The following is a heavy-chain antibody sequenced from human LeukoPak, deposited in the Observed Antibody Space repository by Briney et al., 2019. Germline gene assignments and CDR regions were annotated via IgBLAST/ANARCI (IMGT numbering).Heavy chain of an antibody. V-gene: IGHV3-64D*06. CDR3: VIVRGYFDSSGSDY. Sequence: GGSLRLSCSASGFTFSGYTIHWVRPAPGKGLEFVSAITSNGGSAYYADSVKGRFTISRDNSKNTVYLQMSSLRAEDTAVYYCVIVRGYFDSSGSDYWDQGTLVTVSS. CDR2: ITSNGGSA. CDR1: GFTFSGYT. D-gene: IGHD3-9*01. J-gene: IGHJ4*02.